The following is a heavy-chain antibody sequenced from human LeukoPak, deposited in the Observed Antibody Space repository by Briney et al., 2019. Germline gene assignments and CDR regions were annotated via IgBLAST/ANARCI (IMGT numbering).Heavy chain of an antibody. V-gene: IGHV1-69*13. CDR3: ARSGGGQYSSAWYGGYFDY. CDR1: GGTFISYA. D-gene: IGHD6-19*01. Sequence: SVKVSFKAAGGTFISYAISWVRRAPGQGREWMGGIIPLFGTANYSQKFQRRVTITPGESTSTAYMALGVLRSEDTAVYYCARSGGGQYSSAWYGGYFDYWGQGTLVTVSS. CDR2: IIPLFGTA. J-gene: IGHJ4*02.